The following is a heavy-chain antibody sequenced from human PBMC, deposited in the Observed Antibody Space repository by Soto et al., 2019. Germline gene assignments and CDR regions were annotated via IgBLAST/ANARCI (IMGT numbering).Heavy chain of an antibody. CDR1: GFTFSSYA. D-gene: IGHD3-10*01. CDR2: ISGSGGST. J-gene: IGHJ4*02. V-gene: IGHV3-23*01. CDR3: AKELFRRTMVRGVIITPELYYFDY. Sequence: GSLRLSCAASGFTFSSYAMSWVRQAPGKGLEWVSAISGSGGSTYYADSVKGRFTISRDNSKNTLYLQMNSLRAEDTAVYYCAKELFRRTMVRGVIITPELYYFDYWGQGTLVTVSS.